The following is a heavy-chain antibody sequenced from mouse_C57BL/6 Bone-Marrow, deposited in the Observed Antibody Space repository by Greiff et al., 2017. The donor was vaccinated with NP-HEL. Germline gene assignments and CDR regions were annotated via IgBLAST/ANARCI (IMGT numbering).Heavy chain of an antibody. Sequence: QVQLQQPGAELVKPGASVKMSCKASGYTFTSYWITWVKQRPGQGLEWIGDIYPGSGSTNYNEKFKSKATLTVDTSSSTAYMQLSSLTSEDSAVFYGARSLRRGDYFDYWGQGTTLTVSS. J-gene: IGHJ2*01. CDR2: IYPGSGST. V-gene: IGHV1-55*01. CDR3: ARSLRRGDYFDY. CDR1: GYTFTSYW. D-gene: IGHD2-12*01.